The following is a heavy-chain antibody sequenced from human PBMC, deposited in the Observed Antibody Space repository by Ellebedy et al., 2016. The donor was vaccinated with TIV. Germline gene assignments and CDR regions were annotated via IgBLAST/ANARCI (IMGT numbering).Heavy chain of an antibody. CDR1: GFTFSSYE. D-gene: IGHD3-22*01. CDR2: ISSSGYTT. J-gene: IGHJ4*02. CDR3: RRDPRRYYYDGSDFDS. V-gene: IGHV3-48*03. Sequence: PGGSLRLSCGVSGFTFSSYEMNWVRQAPGKGLGWVSYISSSGYTTQYADSVKGRFTISRDKARNLLYLQMTSLRVEDTAVYFCRRDPRRYYYDGSDFDSWGQGTLVAVSS.